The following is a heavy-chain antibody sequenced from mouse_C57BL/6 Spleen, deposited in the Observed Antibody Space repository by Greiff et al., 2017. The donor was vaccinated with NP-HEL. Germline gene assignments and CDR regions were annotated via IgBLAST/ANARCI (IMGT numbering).Heavy chain of an antibody. J-gene: IGHJ3*01. CDR3: ARGQLRLPFAY. CDR1: GFTFSDYG. Sequence: EVQGVESGGGLVKPGGSLKLSCAASGFTFSDYGMHWVRPAPEKGLEWVAYISSGSSTIYYADTVKGRFTISRDNAKNTLFLQMTSLRSEDTAMYYCARGQLRLPFAYWGQGTLVTVSA. V-gene: IGHV5-17*01. CDR2: ISSGSSTI. D-gene: IGHD3-2*02.